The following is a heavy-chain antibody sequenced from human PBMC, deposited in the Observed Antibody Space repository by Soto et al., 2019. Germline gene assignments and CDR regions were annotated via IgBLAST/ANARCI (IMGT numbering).Heavy chain of an antibody. CDR2: IRPDGSNR. CDR1: GFTFSDYA. D-gene: IGHD3-16*01. V-gene: IGHV3-33*01. J-gene: IGHJ5*02. CDR3: ARVGRPQHLLTGFDN. Sequence: QVQLVESGGGVVQPGWSLRLSCVTSGFTFSDYAMHWVRQAPGKGLEWVAVIRPDGSNRYYADSVKGRFTISRDISKNTLYLQMSSLRAVDTAVYFCARVGRPQHLLTGFDNWGQGTLVTVSS.